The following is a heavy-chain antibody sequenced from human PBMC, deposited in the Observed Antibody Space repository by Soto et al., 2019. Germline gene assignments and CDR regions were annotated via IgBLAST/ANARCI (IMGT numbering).Heavy chain of an antibody. J-gene: IGHJ5*02. CDR1: GGSFSGYY. CDR3: ARHVPTAAYNWFDP. D-gene: IGHD2-2*01. CDR2: INHSGGT. Sequence: SETLSLSCDGYGGSFSGYYCSWIRQPPGKELEWIGEINHSGGTNYNPSLKSRVTISVDTSKNQFSLKLSSVTAADTAVYYCARHVPTAAYNWFDPWGQGTLVTVSS. V-gene: IGHV4-34*01.